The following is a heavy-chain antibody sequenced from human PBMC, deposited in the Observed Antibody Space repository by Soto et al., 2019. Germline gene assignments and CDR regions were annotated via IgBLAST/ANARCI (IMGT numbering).Heavy chain of an antibody. D-gene: IGHD3-22*01. CDR1: GFTFSSYG. CDR3: ARDMYYYDSSGGFDY. V-gene: IGHV3-33*01. Sequence: SLRLSCAASGFTFSSYGMHWVRQAPGKGLEWVAVIWYDGSNKYYADSVKGRFTISRDNSKNTLYLQMNSLRAEDTAVYYCARDMYYYDSSGGFDYWGQGTLVTVSS. CDR2: IWYDGSNK. J-gene: IGHJ4*02.